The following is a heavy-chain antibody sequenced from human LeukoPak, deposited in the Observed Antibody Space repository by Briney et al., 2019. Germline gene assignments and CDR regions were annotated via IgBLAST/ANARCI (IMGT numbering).Heavy chain of an antibody. Sequence: GGSLRLSCAASGFTFSSYSMNWVRQAPGKGLEWVSYISSSSSIIYYADSVKGRFTISRDNAKNSLYLQMNSLRAEDTAVYYCARDRGGYCSSTSCYIGAFDIWGQGTMVTVSS. V-gene: IGHV3-48*01. J-gene: IGHJ3*02. CDR1: GFTFSSYS. CDR3: ARDRGGYCSSTSCYIGAFDI. CDR2: ISSSSSII. D-gene: IGHD2-2*02.